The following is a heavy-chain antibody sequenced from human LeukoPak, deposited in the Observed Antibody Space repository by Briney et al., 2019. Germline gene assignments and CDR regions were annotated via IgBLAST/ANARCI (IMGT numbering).Heavy chain of an antibody. CDR2: ISGNGDST. D-gene: IGHD2-2*02. CDR3: AKEQTPYT. Sequence: GGTLRLSCAASGFTFSSYGMSWVRQAPGKGLEWVSGISGNGDSTYYADSVQGRFTISRDNSKNTVCLQMNSLRGEDTAIYFCAKEQTPYTWGQGTLVTVSS. J-gene: IGHJ5*02. V-gene: IGHV3-23*01. CDR1: GFTFSSYG.